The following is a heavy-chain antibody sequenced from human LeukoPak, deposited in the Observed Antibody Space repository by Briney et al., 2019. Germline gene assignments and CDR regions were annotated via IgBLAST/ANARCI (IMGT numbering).Heavy chain of an antibody. V-gene: IGHV3-30*03. J-gene: IGHJ4*02. Sequence: GGSLRLSCAASGFTLSSYGMHWVRQAPGKGLEWVAVISYDGSNKYYADSVKGRFTISRDNSKNTLYLQMNSLRAEDTAVYYCGTYYDFWSGYPAFDYWGQGTLVTVSS. CDR2: ISYDGSNK. D-gene: IGHD3-3*01. CDR3: GTYYDFWSGYPAFDY. CDR1: GFTLSSYG.